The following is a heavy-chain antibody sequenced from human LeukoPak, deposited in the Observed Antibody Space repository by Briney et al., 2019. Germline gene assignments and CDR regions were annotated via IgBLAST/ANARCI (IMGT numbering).Heavy chain of an antibody. J-gene: IGHJ4*02. Sequence: GGSLRLPCAASGFTFSTYRMSWVRQAPGKGLEWVANIKQDGSEKHYVDSVKGRFTISRDNAKNSLYLQMSSLRAEDTAVYYCARVGVGVVVTAIDYWGQGTLVTVSS. D-gene: IGHD2-21*02. CDR2: IKQDGSEK. V-gene: IGHV3-7*01. CDR1: GFTFSTYR. CDR3: ARVGVGVVVTAIDY.